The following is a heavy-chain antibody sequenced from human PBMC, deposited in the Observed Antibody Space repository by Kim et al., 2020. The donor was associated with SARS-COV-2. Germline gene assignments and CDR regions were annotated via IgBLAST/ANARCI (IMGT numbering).Heavy chain of an antibody. CDR2: ISWNSGSI. Sequence: GGSLRLSCAASGFTFDDYAMHWVRQAPGKGLEWVSGISWNSGSIGYADSVKGRFTISRDNAKNSLYLQMNSLRAEDTALYYCAKGKLVTGTLANWGQGTMVTVSS. V-gene: IGHV3-9*01. J-gene: IGHJ3*01. CDR1: GFTFDDYA. D-gene: IGHD6-6*01. CDR3: AKGKLVTGTLAN.